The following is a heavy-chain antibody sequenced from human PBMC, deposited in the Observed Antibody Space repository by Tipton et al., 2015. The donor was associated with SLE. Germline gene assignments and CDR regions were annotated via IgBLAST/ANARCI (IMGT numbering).Heavy chain of an antibody. V-gene: IGHV4-59*01. J-gene: IGHJ3*02. CDR1: GGSISSYY. CDR3: AIPMDNSGRFYAFDI. Sequence: GLVKPSETLSLTCTVSGGSISSYYWTWIRQPPGKGLEWIGYIYYSGSTNYNPSLKSRLTISVDTSKNQFSLKLSSVTAADTAVYYCAIPMDNSGRFYAFDIWGQGTMVTVSS. CDR2: IYYSGST. D-gene: IGHD3-22*01.